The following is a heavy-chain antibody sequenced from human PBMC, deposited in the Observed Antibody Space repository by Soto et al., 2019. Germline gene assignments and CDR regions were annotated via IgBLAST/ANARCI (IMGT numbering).Heavy chain of an antibody. CDR2: ISAYNGNT. CDR1: GYTFTNYG. J-gene: IGHJ5*02. Sequence: ASVKVSCKASGYTFTNYGINWVRQPPGQGLEWMGWISAYNGNTNYAQKLQGRVTMTTDTSTSTAYMELRSLRSDDTAIYYCARDSYTYCSSTSCHKYNWFDPWGQGTLVTVSS. V-gene: IGHV1-18*01. CDR3: ARDSYTYCSSTSCHKYNWFDP. D-gene: IGHD2-2*02.